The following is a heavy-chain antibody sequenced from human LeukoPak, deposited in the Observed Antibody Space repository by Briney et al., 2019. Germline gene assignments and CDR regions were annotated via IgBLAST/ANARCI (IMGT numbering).Heavy chain of an antibody. CDR2: IKSKTDGGTT. CDR3: TTDGQVVVIFSVY. CDR1: GFTFSNAW. J-gene: IGHJ4*02. Sequence: GGSLRLSCAASGFTFSNAWMSWVRQAPGKGLEWVGRIKSKTDGGTTDYAAPVKGRFTISRDDSRNALYLQMNSLKTEDTAVYYCTTDGQVVVIFSVYWGQGTLVTVSS. V-gene: IGHV3-15*01. D-gene: IGHD3-22*01.